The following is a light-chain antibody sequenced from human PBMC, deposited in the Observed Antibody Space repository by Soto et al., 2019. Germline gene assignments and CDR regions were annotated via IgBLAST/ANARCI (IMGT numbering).Light chain of an antibody. CDR1: STDVGGYNA. V-gene: IGLV2-14*01. CDR3: NSFRVSHLYV. Sequence: QSALSQPASVSGSPGQTITISCTGTSTDVGGYNAVSWYQHHPDKAPKLIIYEVTHRPSGVSDRFSASKSGNTASLTISGLQAEDEADYYCNSFRVSHLYVFGTGTKVTVL. CDR2: EVT. J-gene: IGLJ1*01.